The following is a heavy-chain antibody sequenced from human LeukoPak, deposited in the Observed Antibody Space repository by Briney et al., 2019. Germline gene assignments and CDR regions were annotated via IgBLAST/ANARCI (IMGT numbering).Heavy chain of an antibody. J-gene: IGHJ4*02. CDR1: GGSISSYY. V-gene: IGHV4-59*01. Sequence: PETLRLTCTVSGGSISSYYWSWIRQPPGQGLEWIGYIYYSGSTNYNPSLKSRVTISVDTSKNQFSLKLSSVTAADTAVYYCARDRQWLVDWGQGTLVTVSS. CDR2: IYYSGST. D-gene: IGHD6-19*01. CDR3: ARDRQWLVD.